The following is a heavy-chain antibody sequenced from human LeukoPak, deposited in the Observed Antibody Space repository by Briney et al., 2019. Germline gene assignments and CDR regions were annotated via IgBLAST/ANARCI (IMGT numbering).Heavy chain of an antibody. CDR3: TRYNNDHFDY. Sequence: GGSLRLSCAGSGFTFGGYGMHWFRQTPGKGLEWVAVIAYDGSKAFYADSVKGRFAISRDNSKNTMSVQMDDLRAEDTAVYYCTRYNNDHFDYWGQGTLVTVSS. V-gene: IGHV3-33*01. D-gene: IGHD1-14*01. CDR2: IAYDGSKA. J-gene: IGHJ4*02. CDR1: GFTFGGYG.